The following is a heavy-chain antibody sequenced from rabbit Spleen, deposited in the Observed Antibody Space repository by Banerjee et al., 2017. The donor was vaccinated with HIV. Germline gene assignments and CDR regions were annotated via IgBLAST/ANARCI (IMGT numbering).Heavy chain of an antibody. CDR3: VREAGYGGYGDANL. V-gene: IGHV1S40*01. CDR2: IEPIFGTT. Sequence: QSLEESGGGLVKPGASLTLTCTASGFSFSSGYYMCWVRQAPGKGLEWIGLIEPIFGTTKYANWVNGRFTVSSHDAQNTLYLQLNSLAAADTATYFCVREAGYGGYGDANLWGPGTLVTVS. D-gene: IGHD6-1*01. CDR1: GFSFSSGYY. J-gene: IGHJ4*01.